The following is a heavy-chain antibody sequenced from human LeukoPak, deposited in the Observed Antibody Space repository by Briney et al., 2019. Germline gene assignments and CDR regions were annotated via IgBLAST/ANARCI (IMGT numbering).Heavy chain of an antibody. D-gene: IGHD4-17*01. V-gene: IGHV3-23*01. Sequence: GGSLRLSCVGSGFTFSNYAMMWVRQTQGKRLEWVSAIRGSGTSTFYADSVKGRFTIFRDNFKNTVYLQMNNLRADDSVVYYCARDPNGDYIGAFDFQRWGLGTQVTVSS. CDR2: IRGSGTST. J-gene: IGHJ1*01. CDR1: GFTFSNYA. CDR3: ARDPNGDYIGAFDFQR.